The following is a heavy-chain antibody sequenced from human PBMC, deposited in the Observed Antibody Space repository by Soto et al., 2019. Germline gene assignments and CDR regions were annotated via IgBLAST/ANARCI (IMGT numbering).Heavy chain of an antibody. D-gene: IGHD4-4*01. CDR3: ARLGHDYSNSGMDV. CDR1: GYIFTSYW. V-gene: IGHV5-10-1*01. J-gene: IGHJ6*02. Sequence: VESLKISCKGSGYIFTSYWINCFLQMPGKGLEWMGKIDPSDSSTTYSPSFQGHVTISADKSITTAYLQWSSLKASDTAMYYCARLGHDYSNSGMDVWGQGTTVTVSS. CDR2: IDPSDSST.